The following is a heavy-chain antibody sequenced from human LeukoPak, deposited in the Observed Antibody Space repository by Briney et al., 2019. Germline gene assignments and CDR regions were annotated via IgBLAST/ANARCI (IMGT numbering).Heavy chain of an antibody. D-gene: IGHD3-3*01. J-gene: IGHJ5*02. CDR3: ARDWRLADNNWFDP. CDR2: IYSGGTT. V-gene: IGHV4-61*02. CDR1: VASISSSSDY. Sequence: PSETLSLTCAVSVASISSSSDYWTWIRQPAGKALEWIGRIYSGGTTTYNPTLESRVTISVDTSKNQFSLKLSSVTAADTAMYYCARDWRLADNNWFDPWGQGTLVTVSS.